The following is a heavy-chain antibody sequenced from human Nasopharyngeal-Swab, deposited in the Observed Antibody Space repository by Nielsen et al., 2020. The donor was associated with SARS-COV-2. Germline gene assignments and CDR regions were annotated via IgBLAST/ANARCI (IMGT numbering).Heavy chain of an antibody. V-gene: IGHV3-23*01. CDR3: AKGRSAEWLAFSYYGMDV. CDR1: GFTFSSYA. J-gene: IGHJ6*02. Sequence: GEPLKISCAASGFTFSSYAVSWVRQAPGKGLEWVSAISGSGGSTYYADSVKGRFTISRDNSKNTLYLQMNSLRAEDTAVYYCAKGRSAEWLAFSYYGMDVWGQGTTVTVSS. CDR2: ISGSGGST. D-gene: IGHD6-19*01.